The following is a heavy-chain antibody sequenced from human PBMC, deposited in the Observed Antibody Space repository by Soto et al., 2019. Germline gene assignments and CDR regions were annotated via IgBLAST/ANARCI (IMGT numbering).Heavy chain of an antibody. D-gene: IGHD2-15*01. CDR2: ISGSGGNT. Sequence: EVQLLESGGGLVQPGGSLRLSCAASGFTFGSYAMSWVRQAPGKGLEWVSAISGSGGNTYYADSVKGRFTISRDNSSSTLYLQRHRLRVEDTVVYYCAKDRGLGGGSCCNYWGQGILVTVSS. CDR3: AKDRGLGGGSCCNY. V-gene: IGHV3-23*01. J-gene: IGHJ4*02. CDR1: GFTFGSYA.